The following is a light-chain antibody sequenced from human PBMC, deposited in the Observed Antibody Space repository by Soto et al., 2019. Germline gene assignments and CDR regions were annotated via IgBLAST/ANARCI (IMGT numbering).Light chain of an antibody. V-gene: IGKV1-8*01. CDR2: AAS. Sequence: AIRMTQSPSSFSASTGDRVTITCRASHGISSYLAWYQQKPGKAPKLLIYAASTLQSGVPSRFSGSGSGTDFTLTISCLQSEDFATYYCQQYYSYLSFGGGTKVEIK. CDR1: HGISSY. J-gene: IGKJ4*01. CDR3: QQYYSYLS.